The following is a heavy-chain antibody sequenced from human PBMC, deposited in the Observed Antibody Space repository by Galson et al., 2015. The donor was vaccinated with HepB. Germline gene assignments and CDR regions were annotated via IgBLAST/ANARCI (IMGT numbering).Heavy chain of an antibody. J-gene: IGHJ4*02. CDR1: GFIFSSYG. CDR2: ISYDGSNE. D-gene: IGHD4-23*01. CDR3: AKDMGLGHYGGYYYFDY. V-gene: IGHV3-30*18. Sequence: SLRLSCAASGFIFSSYGVHWVRQAPGKGLEWVAVISYDGSNEYYVDSVKGRFTIPRDNSKNTLYLQMNSLRTEDTAVYYCAKDMGLGHYGGYYYFDYWGQGTLVTVSS.